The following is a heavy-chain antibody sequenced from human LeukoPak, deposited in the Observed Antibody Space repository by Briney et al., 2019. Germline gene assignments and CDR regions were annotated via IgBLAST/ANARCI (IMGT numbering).Heavy chain of an antibody. CDR3: ARGYYDSSGYTLGDY. Sequence: VASVKVSCKASGYTFTDSYIHWVRQAPGQGLEWMGRINPNSGDPNYPQNFQGRVTMTRDTSISTAYMELSRLRSDDTAVYYCARGYYDSSGYTLGDYWGQGTLVTVSS. V-gene: IGHV1-2*06. D-gene: IGHD3-22*01. CDR1: GYTFTDSY. CDR2: INPNSGDP. J-gene: IGHJ4*02.